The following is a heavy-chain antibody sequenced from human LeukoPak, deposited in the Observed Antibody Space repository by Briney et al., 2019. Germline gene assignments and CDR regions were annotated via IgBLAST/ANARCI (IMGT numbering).Heavy chain of an antibody. CDR1: GGSFSGYY. CDR3: ARATTDYDILTGYLNWFDP. V-gene: IGHV4-34*01. J-gene: IGHJ5*02. Sequence: SETLSLTCAVYGGSFSGYYWSWIRQPPGKGLEWIGEMNHSGSTNYNPSLKSRVTISVDTSKNQFSLKLSSVTAADTAVYYCARATTDYDILTGYLNWFDPWGQGTLVTVSS. CDR2: MNHSGST. D-gene: IGHD3-9*01.